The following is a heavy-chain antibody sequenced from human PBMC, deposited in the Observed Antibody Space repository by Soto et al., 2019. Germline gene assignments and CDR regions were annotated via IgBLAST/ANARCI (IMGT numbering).Heavy chain of an antibody. CDR2: IYYSGST. CDR1: GGSISSYY. Sequence: QVQLQESGPGLVKPSETLSLTCTVSGGSISSYYWSWIRQPPGKGLEWIGYIYYSGSTNYNPSLKSRVTISVDTSKNQFSLKLSSVTAADTAVYDCARQSIDGSGSLDYWGQGTLVTVSS. V-gene: IGHV4-59*08. CDR3: ARQSIDGSGSLDY. D-gene: IGHD3-10*01. J-gene: IGHJ4*02.